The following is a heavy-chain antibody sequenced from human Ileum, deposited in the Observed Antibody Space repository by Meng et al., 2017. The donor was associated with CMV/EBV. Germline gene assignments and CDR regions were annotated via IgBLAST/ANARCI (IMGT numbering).Heavy chain of an antibody. D-gene: IGHD1-26*01. Sequence: EVQPLGSGGGLVQPGGSLRLSCAASGFTFTNYVMSWVRQAPGKGLEWVSSISNSGGSTYYADSVKGRFTISRDNSKNTLYLQMNSLRAEDTAVYYCARRGNYIDYWGQGTLVTVSS. CDR3: ARRGNYIDY. CDR1: GFTFTNYV. CDR2: ISNSGGST. V-gene: IGHV3-23*01. J-gene: IGHJ4*02.